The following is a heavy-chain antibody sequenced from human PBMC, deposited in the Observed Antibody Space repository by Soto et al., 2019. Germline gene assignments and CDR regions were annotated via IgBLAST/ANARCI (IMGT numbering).Heavy chain of an antibody. V-gene: IGHV4-31*03. Sequence: ASETLSLTCTVSGGSISSGGYYWSWIRQHPGKGLEWIGYIYYSGSTYYNPSLKSRVTISVDTSKNQFSLKLSSVTAADTAVYYCARGTDYYDSSGIDYWGQGTLVTVSS. CDR3: ARGTDYYDSSGIDY. CDR1: GGSISSGGYY. CDR2: IYYSGST. D-gene: IGHD3-22*01. J-gene: IGHJ4*02.